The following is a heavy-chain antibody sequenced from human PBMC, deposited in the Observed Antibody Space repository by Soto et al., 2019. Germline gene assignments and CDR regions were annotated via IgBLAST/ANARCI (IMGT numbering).Heavy chain of an antibody. CDR3: ARKGPTRYNYYGMDV. J-gene: IGHJ6*02. Sequence: QVQLQESGPGLVKPSETLSLICTVSGGSISGSISNFYWSWIRQPPGKGLEWIGHIFYSGTTNYNPSLKSRVTISVDTSKTQFSLKLSSVTAVDTAVYYYARKGPTRYNYYGMDVWGQGTTVTVSS. D-gene: IGHD2-2*01. V-gene: IGHV4-61*01. CDR1: GGSISGSISNFY. CDR2: IFYSGTT.